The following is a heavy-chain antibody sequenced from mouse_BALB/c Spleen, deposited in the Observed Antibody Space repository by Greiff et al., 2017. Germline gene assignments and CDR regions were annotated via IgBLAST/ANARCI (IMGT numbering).Heavy chain of an antibody. CDR2: IWSGGST. V-gene: IGHV2-4-1*01. CDR1: GFSLTSYG. Sequence: VQLKESGPGLVQPSQSLSITCTVSGFSLTSYGVHWVRQSPGKGLEWLGVIWSGGSTDYNAAFISRLSISEDNSKSQVFFKMNSLQDDDTAIYYTTGKDDGYFYYAMDYWGQGTSVTVSS. D-gene: IGHD2-3*01. J-gene: IGHJ4*01. CDR3: TGKDDGYFYYAMDY.